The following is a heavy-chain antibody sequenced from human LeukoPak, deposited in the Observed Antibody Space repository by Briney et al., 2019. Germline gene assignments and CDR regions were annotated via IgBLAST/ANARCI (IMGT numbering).Heavy chain of an antibody. Sequence: SGPTLVNPTQTLTLTCTFSGFSLSTSGVGVGWIRQPPGKALEWLALIYWNDDKRYSPSLKSSLTITKDTSKNQVVLTMTNMDPADTATYYCAHRGRFGELFDWFDPWGQGTLVTVSS. V-gene: IGHV2-5*01. J-gene: IGHJ5*02. CDR2: IYWNDDK. CDR3: AHRGRFGELFDWFDP. CDR1: GFSLSTSGVG. D-gene: IGHD3-10*01.